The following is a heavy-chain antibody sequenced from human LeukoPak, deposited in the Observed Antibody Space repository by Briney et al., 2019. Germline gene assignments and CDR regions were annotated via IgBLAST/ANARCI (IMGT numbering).Heavy chain of an antibody. Sequence: PGGSLRLSCAASGFTFSDYYMSWIRQAPGKGLEWVSTIRDSGGSTYYADSVRGRFTISRDISKNTLYLELNSLRAEDTAIYYCAKPGRPTGSTSYLFFDVWGQGTMVTVSS. J-gene: IGHJ3*01. CDR3: AKPGRPTGSTSYLFFDV. CDR1: GFTFSDYY. V-gene: IGHV3-23*01. D-gene: IGHD6-13*01. CDR2: IRDSGGST.